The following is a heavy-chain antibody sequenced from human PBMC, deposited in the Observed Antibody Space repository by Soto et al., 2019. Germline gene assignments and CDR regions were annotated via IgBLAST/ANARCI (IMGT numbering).Heavy chain of an antibody. CDR1: RFTFSDFQ. CDR2: ISSSGGSI. CDR3: ATEQEVAAGGRDAFDI. D-gene: IGHD6-19*01. V-gene: IGHV3-11*01. J-gene: IGHJ3*02. Sequence: QVQLVESGGGLVKPGGSLRLSCAASRFTFSDFQMTWIRQAPGRGLEWVSYISSSGGSIYYADSVKGGFTIARDNGKNSLDLQMNSVGGEDTGVYYCATEQEVAAGGRDAFDIWGQGTMVTVSS.